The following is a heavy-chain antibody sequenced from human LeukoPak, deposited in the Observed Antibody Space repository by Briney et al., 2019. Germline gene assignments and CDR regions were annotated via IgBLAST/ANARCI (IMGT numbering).Heavy chain of an antibody. J-gene: IGHJ6*04. CDR3: ARGRYDNLTGYYLVYYYGMDV. CDR2: IIPISDIA. CDR1: GDTFSTYA. V-gene: IGHV1-69*10. D-gene: IGHD3-9*01. Sequence: ASVKVSCKASGDTFSTYAISWVRQARGQGLEWMGGIIPISDIANYARKFQGRVTITADKSTSTAYMELSSLRSEDTAVYYCARGRYDNLTGYYLVYYYGMDVWGKGTTVTVSS.